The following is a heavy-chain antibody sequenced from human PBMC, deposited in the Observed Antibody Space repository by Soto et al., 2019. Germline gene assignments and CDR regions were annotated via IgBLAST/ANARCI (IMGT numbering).Heavy chain of an antibody. D-gene: IGHD6-19*01. Sequence: QVQLVQSGAEVKRPGSSVKVSCQTSGGTFRTYTINWVRQAPGQGLEWMGRIIPILDVANYAQKFQGRVTITADKSTXTXNVXLRSLRSEDTAVYYCARSIQEDTGVAGPKDIWFDPWGQGTLVTVSS. CDR1: GGTFRTYT. J-gene: IGHJ5*02. CDR2: IIPILDVA. V-gene: IGHV1-69*02. CDR3: ARSIQEDTGVAGPKDIWFDP.